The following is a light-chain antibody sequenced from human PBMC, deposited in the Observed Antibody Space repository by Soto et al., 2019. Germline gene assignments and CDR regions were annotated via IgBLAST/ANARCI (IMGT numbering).Light chain of an antibody. J-gene: IGKJ5*01. Sequence: DIQMTQSPSSLSASVGDRVTITCRASQGIGSYLAWYQQKPGKAPKLLIYDASNLETGVPSRFSGSGSGTDFTFTISSLQPEDIATYYCQQYDNLITFGQGTRLEI. CDR2: DAS. CDR1: QGIGSY. V-gene: IGKV1-33*01. CDR3: QQYDNLIT.